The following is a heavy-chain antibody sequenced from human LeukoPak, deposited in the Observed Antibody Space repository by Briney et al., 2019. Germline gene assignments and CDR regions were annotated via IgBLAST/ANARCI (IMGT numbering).Heavy chain of an antibody. J-gene: IGHJ6*03. CDR3: ARGRVSSSTWYSTYYYYFYMDV. D-gene: IGHD1-1*01. Sequence: PSETLSLTCSVSDDSITMYYWTWIRQPPGKGLEWIGYVDHTGSTNFNPSLNGRVNISRDTTKNLFSLRLRSVTAADTAVYFCARGRVSSSTWYSTYYYYFYMDVWGKGTTVTVS. CDR2: VDHTGST. CDR1: DDSITMYY. V-gene: IGHV4-59*01.